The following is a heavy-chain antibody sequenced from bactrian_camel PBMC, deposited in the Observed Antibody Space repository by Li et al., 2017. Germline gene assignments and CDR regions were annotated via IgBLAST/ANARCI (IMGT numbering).Heavy chain of an antibody. D-gene: IGHD2*01. V-gene: IGHV3S57*01. CDR3: AATGYWRDLAPLQVPPSDFGS. CDR1: GAPHNYLC. J-gene: IGHJ6*01. CDR2: VYIDGST. Sequence: HVQLVESGGGSVQVGGSLRLSCVVSGAPHNYLCMAWFRQAPGKEREGVAVVYIDGSTSYRDSVKGRFTISKDNAKMSLDLQMNRLEPEDTAMYYCAATGYWRDLAPLQVPPSDFGSWGQGTQVTVS.